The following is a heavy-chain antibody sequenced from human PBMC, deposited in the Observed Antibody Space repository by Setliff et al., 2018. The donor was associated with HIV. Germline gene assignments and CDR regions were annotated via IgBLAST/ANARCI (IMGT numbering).Heavy chain of an antibody. J-gene: IGHJ1*01. CDR2: FDPEDGET. Sequence: ASVKVSCKISGYTLTELAIHWVRQAPGKGLEWMANFDPEDGETFYAQKFQGRLTMTEDTSTDTAYMELSSLRSDDTAMYYCATDPGYSSAWYSESFQHWGQGTEVTVSS. D-gene: IGHD6-13*01. CDR3: ATDPGYSSAWYSESFQH. V-gene: IGHV1-24*01. CDR1: GYTLTELA.